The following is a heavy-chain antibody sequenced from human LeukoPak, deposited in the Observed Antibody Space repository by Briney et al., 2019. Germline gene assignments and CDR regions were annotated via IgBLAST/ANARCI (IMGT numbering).Heavy chain of an antibody. V-gene: IGHV3-21*01. J-gene: IGHJ3*02. CDR1: GFTFNSYS. D-gene: IGHD5-18*01. Sequence: GGSLRLSCAASGFTFNSYSMNWVRQAPGKGLEWVSSISSSSLSYIYYADSVKGRFTISRDNAKNSLYLQMNSLRAEDTAVYYCARAEWIQLWPDAFDIWGQGTMVTVSS. CDR2: ISSSSLSYI. CDR3: ARAEWIQLWPDAFDI.